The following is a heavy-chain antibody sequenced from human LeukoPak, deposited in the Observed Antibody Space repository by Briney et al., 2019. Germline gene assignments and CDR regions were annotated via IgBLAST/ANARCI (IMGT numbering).Heavy chain of an antibody. CDR1: GFTFSRYD. CDR3: AKETYRNVWFYFDY. J-gene: IGHJ4*02. V-gene: IGHV3-23*01. Sequence: GGSLRLSCAASGFTFSRYDMSWVRQAPGKGLEGVSSISGSGGSTYYEDSVKGRVTISGDNSGNNVYMQMNSLRAEDTAVYYCAKETYRNVWFYFDYWGQGTLVTFSS. CDR2: ISGSGGST. D-gene: IGHD6-19*01.